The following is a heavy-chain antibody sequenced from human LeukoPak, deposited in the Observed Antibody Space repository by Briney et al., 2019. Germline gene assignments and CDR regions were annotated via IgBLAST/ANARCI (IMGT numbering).Heavy chain of an antibody. Sequence: GGSLRLSCEASGFTFTTYSMTWVRQAPGKGLEWVSIISSGSSAIFSADALKGRFTISRDDAKNLLYLDMNSLRAEDTAVYYCARDSRSGSTSENDYWGRGTLVTVSS. CDR2: ISSGSSAI. CDR3: ARDSRSGSTSENDY. J-gene: IGHJ4*02. D-gene: IGHD1-26*01. V-gene: IGHV3-21*01. CDR1: GFTFTTYS.